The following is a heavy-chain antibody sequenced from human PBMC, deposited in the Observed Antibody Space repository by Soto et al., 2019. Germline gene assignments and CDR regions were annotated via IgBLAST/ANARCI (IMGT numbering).Heavy chain of an antibody. J-gene: IGHJ4*02. CDR3: ARGSYYDSSGYYPY. D-gene: IGHD3-22*01. CDR1: GGSISSGGYY. V-gene: IGHV4-31*03. Sequence: QVQLQESGPGLVKPSQTLSLTCTVSGGSISSGGYYWSWVRQHPGKGLEWIGYIYYSGSTFYNPSLQSRVTISVDTSKNQSSLKLSSVTAADTAVYYCARGSYYDSSGYYPYWGQGTLVTVSS. CDR2: IYYSGST.